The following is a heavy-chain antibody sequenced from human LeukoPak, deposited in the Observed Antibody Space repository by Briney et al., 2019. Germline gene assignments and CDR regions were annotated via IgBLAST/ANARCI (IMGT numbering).Heavy chain of an antibody. Sequence: TGGSLRLSCVASGFTFDNYAMGWVRQAPGKGLEWVSYISSSGSTIYYADSVKGRFTISRDNAKNSLYLQMNSLRAEDTAVHYCAELGITMIGGVWGKGTTVTISS. CDR1: GFTFDNYA. V-gene: IGHV3-48*03. CDR2: ISSSGSTI. D-gene: IGHD3-10*02. J-gene: IGHJ6*04. CDR3: AELGITMIGGV.